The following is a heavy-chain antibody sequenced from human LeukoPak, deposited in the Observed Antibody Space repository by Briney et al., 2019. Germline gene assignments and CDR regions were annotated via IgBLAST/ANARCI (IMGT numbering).Heavy chain of an antibody. D-gene: IGHD6-6*01. CDR2: IDPDASNT. CDR3: ARHARL. CDR1: GFSLGSYW. Sequence: GESLKISCKGSGFSLGSYWISRVRQISGKGLEWMGRIDPDASNTNYSPSLQSHVTISANKSISTAYLQWSSLKASDTAMYYFARHARLGGQGTLVTVSS. V-gene: IGHV5-10-1*01. J-gene: IGHJ4*02.